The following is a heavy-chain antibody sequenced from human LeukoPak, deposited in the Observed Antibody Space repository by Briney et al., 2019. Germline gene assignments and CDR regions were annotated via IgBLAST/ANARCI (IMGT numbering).Heavy chain of an antibody. V-gene: IGHV1-8*01. CDR2: MNPNSGNT. J-gene: IGHJ6*02. CDR3: ARGSGYSSSWYMSRYGMDV. D-gene: IGHD6-13*01. Sequence: GASVKVSCKASGYTFTSYDINWVRQATGQGLEWRGWMNPNSGNTGYAQKFQGRVTMTRNTSISTAYMELSSLRSEDTAVYYCARGSGYSSSWYMSRYGMDVWAKGPRSPSP. CDR1: GYTFTSYD.